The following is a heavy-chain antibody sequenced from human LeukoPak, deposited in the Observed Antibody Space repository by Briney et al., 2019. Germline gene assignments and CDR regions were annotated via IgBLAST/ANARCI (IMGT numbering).Heavy chain of an antibody. CDR1: GGSISSSNW. Sequence: SGTLSLTCAVSGGSISSSNWWSWVRQPPGKGLEWIGEIYHSGGTNYNPSLKSRVTISVDKSKNQSSLKLSSVTAADTAVYYCARTSLYGSGSYYSDYWGQGTLVTVSS. CDR3: ARTSLYGSGSYYSDY. V-gene: IGHV4-4*02. J-gene: IGHJ4*02. D-gene: IGHD3-10*01. CDR2: IYHSGGT.